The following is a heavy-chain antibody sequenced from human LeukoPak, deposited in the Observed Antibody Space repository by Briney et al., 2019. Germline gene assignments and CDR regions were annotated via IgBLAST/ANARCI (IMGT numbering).Heavy chain of an antibody. CDR1: GYTFSSYT. CDR2: ISAGNGNT. CDR3: ARELYSGYEKGYYFDY. Sequence: GASVKVSCKASGYTFSSYTMHWVRQAPGQRLEWMGWISAGNGNTKYSQELQGRVTITRDTSASTAYMELSSLRSEDMAVYYCARELYSGYEKGYYFDYWGQGTLVTVSS. J-gene: IGHJ4*02. D-gene: IGHD5-12*01. V-gene: IGHV1-3*03.